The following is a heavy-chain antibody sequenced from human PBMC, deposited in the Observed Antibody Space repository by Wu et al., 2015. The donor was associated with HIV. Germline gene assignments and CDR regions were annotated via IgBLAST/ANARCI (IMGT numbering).Heavy chain of an antibody. J-gene: IGHJ4*02. D-gene: IGHD3-22*01. CDR2: INPNSGGT. CDR1: GYTFTGYY. V-gene: IGHV1-2*02. CDR3: AREFREKSYDSSGYCSF. Sequence: QVQLVQSGAEVKKPGASVKVSCKASGYTFTGYYMHWVRQAPGQGLEWMGWINPNSGGTNYAQKFQGRVTMTRDTSISTAYMELSRLRSDDTAVYYCAREFREKSYDSSGYCSFWGQGTLVTVSS.